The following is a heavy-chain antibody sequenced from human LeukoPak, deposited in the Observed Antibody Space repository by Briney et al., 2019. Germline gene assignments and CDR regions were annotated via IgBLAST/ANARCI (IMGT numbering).Heavy chain of an antibody. CDR1: GGSFSGYY. CDR3: ARMIRNNYGNNWFDP. CDR2: INHSGST. V-gene: IGHV4-34*01. J-gene: IGHJ5*02. Sequence: PSETLSLTCAVYGGSFSGYYWSWIRQPPGKGLEWIGEINHSGSTNYNPSLKSRVTISVDTSKNQFSLKLSSVTAADTAVYYCARMIRNNYGNNWFDPWGQGTLVTVSS. D-gene: IGHD4-17*01.